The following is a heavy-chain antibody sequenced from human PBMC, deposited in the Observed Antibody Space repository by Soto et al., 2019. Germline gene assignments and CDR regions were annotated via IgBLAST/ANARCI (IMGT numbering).Heavy chain of an antibody. V-gene: IGHV3-23*01. Sequence: GGSLRLSCAASDFTFSTYAMTWVRQAPGRGLQWVATISDSGDLKFYVDSVRGRFTISRDNSRNTLYLQMSNLRPEDTALYYCERPDWPPWVPPGGQGP. D-gene: IGHD2-21*01. CDR2: ISDSGDLK. CDR3: ERPDWPPWVPP. CDR1: DFTFSTYA. J-gene: IGHJ5*02.